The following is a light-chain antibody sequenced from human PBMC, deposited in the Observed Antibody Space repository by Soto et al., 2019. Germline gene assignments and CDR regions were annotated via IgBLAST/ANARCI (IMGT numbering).Light chain of an antibody. V-gene: IGLV2-14*03. J-gene: IGLJ3*02. CDR2: DVT. CDR3: SSYTTSSTLV. CDR1: SSDIGGYNF. Sequence: QSALTQPASVSGSPGQSITISCTGTSSDIGGYNFVSWYQQHPGKAPKLMIYDVTNRPPGLSDRFSGSKSGNTASLTISGLQAVDEADYYCSSYTTSSTLVFGGGTKLTVL.